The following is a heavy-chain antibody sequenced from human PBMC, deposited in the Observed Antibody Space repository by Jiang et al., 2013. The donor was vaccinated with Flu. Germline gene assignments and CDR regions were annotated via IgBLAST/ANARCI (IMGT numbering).Heavy chain of an antibody. CDR3: ARGSYSMGYHHHFDY. Sequence: SGLVKPSETLSLTCTVSGGAIFSYYWSWIRQPPGKGLEWIGYIYNRDSTDYNPSLKSRVAISVGTSQNQFSLRLNSVTAADMAVYFCARGSYSMGYHHHFDYWGQGALVTVSS. D-gene: IGHD3-22*01. CDR1: GGAIFSYY. V-gene: IGHV4-59*01. J-gene: IGHJ4*02. CDR2: IYNRDST.